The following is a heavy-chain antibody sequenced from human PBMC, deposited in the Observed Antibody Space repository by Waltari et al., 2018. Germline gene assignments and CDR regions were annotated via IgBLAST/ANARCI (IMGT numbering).Heavy chain of an antibody. J-gene: IGHJ3*01. CDR2: IFYTGAT. D-gene: IGHD5-12*01. Sequence: QLQLQESGPRLVKPSETLSLTCTVSGGSITSNRHYWGWIRQPPGQGLEWIGTIFYTGATYGSPSLKSRVTISRDTSKNQLALTLGSVTAADTALYYCATYIGASLGTAAFDVWGQGTMVTVSS. CDR3: ATYIGASLGTAAFDV. V-gene: IGHV4-39*01. CDR1: GGSITSNRHY.